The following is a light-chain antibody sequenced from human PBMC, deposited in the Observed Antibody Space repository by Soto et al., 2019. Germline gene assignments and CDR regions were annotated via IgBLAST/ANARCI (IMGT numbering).Light chain of an antibody. Sequence: IQMTQSPSSLSASVGDRVTITCQASQDISIYLNWYRQKPGKAPEVLIYDASKLGRGVPSRFSGSGYGTEFTFSITSLQPEDFATYYCQQRDTLLTFGGGTTVDLK. CDR3: QQRDTLLT. CDR2: DAS. V-gene: IGKV1-33*01. CDR1: QDISIY. J-gene: IGKJ4*01.